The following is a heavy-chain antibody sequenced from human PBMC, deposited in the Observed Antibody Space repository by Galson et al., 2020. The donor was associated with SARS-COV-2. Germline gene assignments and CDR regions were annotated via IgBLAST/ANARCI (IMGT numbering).Heavy chain of an antibody. V-gene: IGHV4-30-4*01. CDR2: IYYSGST. Sequence: ETSETLSLTCTVSGGSISSGDYYWSGIRQPPGKGLEWIGYIYYSGSTYYNPSLKSRVTISVDTSKNQFSLKLSSVTAADTAVYYCARAKRITIFGVVNWFDPWGQGTLVTVSS. CDR1: GGSISSGDYY. D-gene: IGHD3-3*01. CDR3: ARAKRITIFGVVNWFDP. J-gene: IGHJ5*02.